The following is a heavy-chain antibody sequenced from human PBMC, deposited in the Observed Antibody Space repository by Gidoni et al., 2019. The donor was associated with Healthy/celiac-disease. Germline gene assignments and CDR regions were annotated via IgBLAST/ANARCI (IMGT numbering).Heavy chain of an antibody. CDR2: ISYDGSNK. D-gene: IGHD1-1*01. V-gene: IGHV3-30*18. CDR3: AKDSARVGMYYYGMDV. CDR1: GFTFRRYG. J-gene: IGHJ6*02. Sequence: QVQLVESGGGVVQPGRSLRLSCAASGFTFRRYGMHWVRQAPGKGLEWVAVISYDGSNKYYADSVKGRFTISRDNSKNTLYLQMNSLRAEDTAVYYCAKDSARVGMYYYGMDVWGQGTTVTVSS.